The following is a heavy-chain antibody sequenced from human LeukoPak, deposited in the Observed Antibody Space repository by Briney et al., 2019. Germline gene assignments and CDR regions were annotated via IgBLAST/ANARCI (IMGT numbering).Heavy chain of an antibody. CDR2: IRYDGTNK. Sequence: GGTLRLSCAATGFTFSSYGMHWVRQAPGKGLEWVAFIRYDGTNKYYGDSVKGRFSNSRDNSKSTLYLQMNSLRFEDTGVYDCAKKVHVDRAPKRYYHMDVWGKGTTVTVSS. CDR1: GFTFSSYG. D-gene: IGHD5-18*01. J-gene: IGHJ6*03. CDR3: AKKVHVDRAPKRYYHMDV. V-gene: IGHV3-30*02.